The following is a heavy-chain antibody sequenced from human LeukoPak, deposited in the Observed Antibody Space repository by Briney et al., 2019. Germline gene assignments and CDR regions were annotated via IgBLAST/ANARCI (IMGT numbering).Heavy chain of an antibody. J-gene: IGHJ4*02. CDR2: ISGSGSST. V-gene: IGHV3-23*01. Sequence: GSLRLSCAASGFTVSDYSMAWVRQAPGKGLEWVSAISGSGSSTDYADSVKGRFTISRDNSKNTLYLQMNSLRAEDTAVYYCAKGSLPVMAASFSDFWGQGTLVTVSS. CDR1: GFTVSDYS. D-gene: IGHD2-15*01. CDR3: AKGSLPVMAASFSDF.